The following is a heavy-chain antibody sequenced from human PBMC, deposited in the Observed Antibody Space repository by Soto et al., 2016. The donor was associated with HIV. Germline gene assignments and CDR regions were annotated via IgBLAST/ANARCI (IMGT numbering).Heavy chain of an antibody. CDR3: VKDNSGWYYFDF. Sequence: EVQLVEAGGGLVQPGRSLRLSCKSSGFSFDEYAMHWVRQVPGKGLEWVSGISWNSGTIGYADSVKGRFTISRDNTRNSLHLQMDSLRAEDTASYYCVKDNSGWYYFDFWGQGTLVTVSP. V-gene: IGHV3-9*01. J-gene: IGHJ4*02. D-gene: IGHD6-19*01. CDR1: GFSFDEYA. CDR2: ISWNSGTI.